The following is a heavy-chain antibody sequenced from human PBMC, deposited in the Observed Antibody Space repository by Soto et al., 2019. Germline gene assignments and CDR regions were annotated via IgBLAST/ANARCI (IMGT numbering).Heavy chain of an antibody. CDR1: GYAFTSYA. CDR2: INPNSGNT. D-gene: IGHD6-13*01. Sequence: QVQLVQSGAEVKKPGASVKVSCKASGYAFTSYAINWVRQATGQGLEWMGWINPNSGNTGYAQKFQGRVTMTRNTTLTSADMELSSPRYADTALYSCASQITTRGIDYWGQGTTVTVSS. J-gene: IGHJ4*01. CDR3: ASQITTRGIDY. V-gene: IGHV1-8*01.